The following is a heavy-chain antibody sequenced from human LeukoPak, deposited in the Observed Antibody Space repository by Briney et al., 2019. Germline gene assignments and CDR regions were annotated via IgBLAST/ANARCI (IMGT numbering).Heavy chain of an antibody. D-gene: IGHD6-19*01. V-gene: IGHV4-59*01. CDR2: IYYTGST. CDR1: GGSISTYY. CDR3: ARDGKGAVSLFDY. J-gene: IGHJ4*02. Sequence: PSETLSLTCTVSGGSISTYYWGWIRQPPGKGPEYIGYIYYTGSTNYNPSLKSRVTISVDTSKNQFSLKLSSVTAADTAVYYCARDGKGAVSLFDYWGQGTLVTVSS.